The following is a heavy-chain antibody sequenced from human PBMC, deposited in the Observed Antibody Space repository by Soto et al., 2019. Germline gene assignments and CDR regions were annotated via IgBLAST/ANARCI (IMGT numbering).Heavy chain of an antibody. CDR2: INHSGST. V-gene: IGHV4-34*01. CDR3: ARGYYYGSGSFDY. Sequence: SEALSLTCAVYGGSFSGYYWSWIRQPPGKGLEWIGEINHSGSTNYNPSLKSRVTISVDTSKNQFSLKLSSVTAADTAVYYCARGYYYGSGSFDYWGQGTLVTVSS. J-gene: IGHJ4*02. D-gene: IGHD3-10*01. CDR1: GGSFSGYY.